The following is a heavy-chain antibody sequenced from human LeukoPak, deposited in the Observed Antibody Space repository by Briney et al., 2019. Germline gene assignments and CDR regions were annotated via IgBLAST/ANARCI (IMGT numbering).Heavy chain of an antibody. CDR2: IRYDGSNK. J-gene: IGHJ6*03. CDR3: ARGLPGYYYYYMDV. CDR1: GFTFSSYG. Sequence: GGSLRLSCAASGFTFSSYGMHWVRQAPGKGLEWVAFIRYDGSNKYYADSVKGRITISRDNSKNTLYLQMNSLRAEDTAVYYCARGLPGYYYYYMDVWGKGTTVTVSS. V-gene: IGHV3-30*02.